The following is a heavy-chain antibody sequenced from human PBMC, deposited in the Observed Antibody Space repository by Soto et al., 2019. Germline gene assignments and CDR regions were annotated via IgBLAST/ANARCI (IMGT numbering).Heavy chain of an antibody. CDR2: MKQDDSEK. J-gene: IGHJ4*02. CDR3: TRDDYYGGTSRD. Sequence: EVQLVESGGTLVQPGGSLRLSWAASGLPFSSPWRSGVRQAPGKGLEWVANMKQDDSEKYYLESVKGRFTISRDNTKNSLDLQMNSLRVEDTAVYYCTRDDYYGGTSRDWGQGTLVTVSS. D-gene: IGHD4-17*01. CDR1: GLPFSSPW. V-gene: IGHV3-7*01.